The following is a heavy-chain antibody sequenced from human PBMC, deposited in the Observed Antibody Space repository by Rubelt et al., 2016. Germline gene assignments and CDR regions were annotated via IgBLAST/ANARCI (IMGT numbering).Heavy chain of an antibody. Sequence: QVQLQQWGTKLLKPSETLSLTCAVYGGSFTGYYWSWIRQPPGKGLEWIGEINHSGSTNYNPSLRCRFTISVGTSKKQFSLTLSSVTAADTAVYYCARGGTMVRGVIPRDYWGQGTLVTVSS. V-gene: IGHV4-34*01. J-gene: IGHJ4*02. CDR2: INHSGST. CDR1: GGSFTGYY. CDR3: ARGGTMVRGVIPRDY. D-gene: IGHD3-10*01.